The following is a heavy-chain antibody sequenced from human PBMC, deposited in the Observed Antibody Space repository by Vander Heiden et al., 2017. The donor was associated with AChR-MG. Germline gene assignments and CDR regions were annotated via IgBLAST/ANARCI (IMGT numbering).Heavy chain of an antibody. Sequence: EVQLVESGGGLVQPGGSLKLSCAASGFPFSGPAMHWVRQASGKGLEWVGRIRSKANSYATAYAASVKGRFTISRDDSKNTAYLQMNSLKTEDTAVYYCTRQGLFNYYYYMDVWGKGTTVTVSS. CDR2: IRSKANSYAT. CDR1: GFPFSGPA. CDR3: TRQGLFNYYYYMDV. J-gene: IGHJ6*03. V-gene: IGHV3-73*02.